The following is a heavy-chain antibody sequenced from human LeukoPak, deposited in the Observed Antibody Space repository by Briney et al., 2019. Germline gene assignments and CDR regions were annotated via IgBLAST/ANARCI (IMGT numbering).Heavy chain of an antibody. Sequence: PGGSLRLSCAASGFTFSGSAMHWVRQASGKGLEWVGRIRSKANSYATAYAASVKGRFTISRDDSKNTAYLQMNSLKTEDTAVYYCTRFSTSHSIHYWGQGTLVTVSS. CDR3: TRFSTSHSIHY. V-gene: IGHV3-73*01. D-gene: IGHD2-2*01. CDR1: GFTFSGSA. CDR2: IRSKANSYAT. J-gene: IGHJ4*02.